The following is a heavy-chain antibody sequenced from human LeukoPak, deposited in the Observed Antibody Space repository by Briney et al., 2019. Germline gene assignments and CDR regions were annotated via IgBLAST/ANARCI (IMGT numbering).Heavy chain of an antibody. Sequence: PGGSLRLSCVASGITLSSYSMNWVRQAPGKGLEWVSSISTSSTPIYYADSVKGRFTISRDNAKNTLFLQMNSLRAEDTAVYYCARRYGDYVGSFEYWGQGTQVTVSS. CDR1: GITLSSYS. V-gene: IGHV3-21*06. CDR2: ISTSSTPI. J-gene: IGHJ4*02. D-gene: IGHD4-17*01. CDR3: ARRYGDYVGSFEY.